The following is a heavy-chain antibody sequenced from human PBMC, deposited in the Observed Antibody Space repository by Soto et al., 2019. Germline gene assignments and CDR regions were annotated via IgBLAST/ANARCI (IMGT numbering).Heavy chain of an antibody. D-gene: IGHD1-1*01. Sequence: SETLSLTCTISGGSFSGYYWTWIRQPPGKGLEWIGEITHTGNTNYNSSLKSRVTLSVDTFKSQVSLKLISVTAADTAVYYCARDVGGGYTHWGQGTLVTVSS. V-gene: IGHV4-34*01. CDR1: GGSFSGYY. CDR2: ITHTGNT. J-gene: IGHJ4*02. CDR3: ARDVGGGYTH.